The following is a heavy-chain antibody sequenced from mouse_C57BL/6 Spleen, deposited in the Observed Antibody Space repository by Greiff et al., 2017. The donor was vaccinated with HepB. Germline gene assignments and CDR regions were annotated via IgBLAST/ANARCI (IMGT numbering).Heavy chain of an antibody. CDR3: TTGDEYVREVAY. CDR1: GFYIKDYY. Sequence: VQLQQSGAELVRPGASVKLSCTASGFYIKDYYMHWVKQRPEKGLEWIGRIDPEDGDTEYAPKFQGKATMTADTSSNTAYLQLSSLTSEDTAVYYCTTGDEYVREVAYWGQGTLVTVSA. CDR2: IDPEDGDT. J-gene: IGHJ3*01. D-gene: IGHD5-1*01. V-gene: IGHV14-1*01.